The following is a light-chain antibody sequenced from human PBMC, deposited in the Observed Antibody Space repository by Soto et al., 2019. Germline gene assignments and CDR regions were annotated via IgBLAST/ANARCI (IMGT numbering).Light chain of an antibody. CDR1: SSNIGAGYE. CDR2: DNN. CDR3: QSYDISLSGYV. V-gene: IGLV1-40*01. Sequence: QAVVTQPPSVSGAPGQKITISCTGSSSNIGAGYEVHWYKQLPGTAPKLLIYDNNIRPSGVPDRVSGSKSGTSASLALTGLQTEDEADYYCQSYDISLSGYVFGTGTQLAVL. J-gene: IGLJ7*01.